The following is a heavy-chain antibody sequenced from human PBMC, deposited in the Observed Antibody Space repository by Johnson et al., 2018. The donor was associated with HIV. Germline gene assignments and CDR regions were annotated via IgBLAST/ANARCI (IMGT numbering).Heavy chain of an antibody. CDR1: GFTFTSYA. J-gene: IGHJ3*02. CDR2: VSYDGSNK. Sequence: QVQLVESGGGVVQPGRSLRLSCAASGFTFTSYAMHWVRQAPGKGLEWVEVVSYDGSNKYYADSVQGRFTISRDNSKNTLYLQMNSLRAEDTAVYYCASYCSGGSCYRRSPSDAFDIWGQGTMVTVSS. CDR3: ASYCSGGSCYRRSPSDAFDI. V-gene: IGHV3-30*04. D-gene: IGHD2-15*01.